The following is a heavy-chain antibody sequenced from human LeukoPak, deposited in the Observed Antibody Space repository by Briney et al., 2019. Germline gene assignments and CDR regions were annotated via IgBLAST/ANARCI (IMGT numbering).Heavy chain of an antibody. V-gene: IGHV3-23*01. CDR2: ISGSGGST. J-gene: IGHJ4*02. D-gene: IGHD3-22*01. CDR1: GFTFSSYA. CDR3: AKAATMIVVVITDY. Sequence: GGSLRLSCAASGFTFSSYAMSWVRQAPGKGLEWVPAISGSGGSTYYADSVKGRFTIFRDNSKNTLYLQMSSLRAEDTAVYYCAKAATMIVVVITDYWGQGTLVTVSS.